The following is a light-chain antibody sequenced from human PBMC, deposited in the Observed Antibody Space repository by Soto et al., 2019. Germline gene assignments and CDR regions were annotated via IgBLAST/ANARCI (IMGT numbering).Light chain of an antibody. Sequence: QSVLTQPASVSGSPGQSIAISCTGTSSDVGGYNYVSWYQHHPGKAPKLMIYDVSNRPSGVSNRFSGSKSGNTASLTISGLQAEYEADYYCSSYTSSSTYVFGPGTKVTV. CDR3: SSYTSSSTYV. V-gene: IGLV2-14*03. CDR1: SSDVGGYNY. J-gene: IGLJ1*01. CDR2: DVS.